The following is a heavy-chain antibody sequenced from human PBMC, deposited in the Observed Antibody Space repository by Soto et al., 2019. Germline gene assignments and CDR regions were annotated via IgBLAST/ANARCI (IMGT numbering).Heavy chain of an antibody. Sequence: ASVKVSCKASGYTFTSYYMHWVRQAPGQGLEWMGIINPSGGSTSYAQKFQGRVTMTRDTPTSTVYMELSSLRSEDTAVYYCARGRTNHYSQDAFDIWGQGTMVTVSS. D-gene: IGHD2-15*01. J-gene: IGHJ3*02. CDR3: ARGRTNHYSQDAFDI. CDR2: INPSGGST. CDR1: GYTFTSYY. V-gene: IGHV1-46*01.